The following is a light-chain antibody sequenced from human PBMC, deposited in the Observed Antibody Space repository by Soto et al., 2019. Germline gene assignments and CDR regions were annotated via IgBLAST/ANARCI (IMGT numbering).Light chain of an antibody. CDR3: SSYVGRDNFLYV. CDR2: DVG. J-gene: IGLJ1*01. CDR1: SSDVGGYNS. Sequence: QSVLTQPASVSGSPGESITISCTGTSSDVGGYNSVSWYQHHPGKAPKLILYDVGDRPSGVSYRFSGSKSGNTASLAVSGLQAEDEADYYCSSYVGRDNFLYVFGTGTKVTVL. V-gene: IGLV2-14*03.